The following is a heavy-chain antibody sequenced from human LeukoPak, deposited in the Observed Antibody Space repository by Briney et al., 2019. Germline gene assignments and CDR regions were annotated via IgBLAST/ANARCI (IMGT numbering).Heavy chain of an antibody. J-gene: IGHJ4*02. CDR1: DGSISTYY. V-gene: IGHV4-59*08. CDR3: ARARYYYDSSGIFDY. CDR2: IYYTGNT. D-gene: IGHD3-22*01. Sequence: SETLSLTCTVSDGSISTYYWTWIRQPPGKELEWIGYIYYTGNTNYNPALKSRVTISLDTSRNQFSLKLNSVTAADTAVYYCARARYYYDSSGIFDYWGQGTLVTVSS.